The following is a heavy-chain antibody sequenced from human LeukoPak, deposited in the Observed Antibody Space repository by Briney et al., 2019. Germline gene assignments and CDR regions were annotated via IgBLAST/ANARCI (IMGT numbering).Heavy chain of an antibody. J-gene: IGHJ4*02. D-gene: IGHD3-10*01. Sequence: GGSLRLSCAASGFTFSIYWMNWVRQAPGKGLEWVANIKQDGSEKYYVDSVKGRFTISRDNAKNSLYLQMNSLRAEDTAVYYCARELLWFGETPLDYWGQGTLVTVSS. CDR2: IKQDGSEK. V-gene: IGHV3-7*01. CDR3: ARELLWFGETPLDY. CDR1: GFTFSIYW.